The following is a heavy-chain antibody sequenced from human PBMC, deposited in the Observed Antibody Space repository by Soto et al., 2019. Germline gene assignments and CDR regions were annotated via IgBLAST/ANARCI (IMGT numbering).Heavy chain of an antibody. CDR2: ISAYNGNT. CDR1: GYTFTSYG. Sequence: QVQLVQSGAEVKKPGASVKVSCKASGYTFTSYGISWVRQAPGQGLEWMGWISAYNGNTNYAQKLQGRVTMTTDTTSSRAHMERGSLGSEDTAVYYCAGSSHSRYYDYVWGSYRWTAFDYWGQGTLVNVSS. D-gene: IGHD3-16*02. V-gene: IGHV1-18*01. CDR3: AGSSHSRYYDYVWGSYRWTAFDY. J-gene: IGHJ4*02.